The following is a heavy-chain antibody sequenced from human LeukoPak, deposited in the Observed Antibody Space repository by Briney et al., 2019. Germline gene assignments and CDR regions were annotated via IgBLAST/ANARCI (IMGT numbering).Heavy chain of an antibody. CDR1: GFTFSSYS. CDR3: ARTRHDFWSGYYPTPYYYYGMDV. J-gene: IGHJ6*02. Sequence: PGGSLRLSCAASGFTFSSYSMNWVRQAPGKGLEWVSYISSSSSTIYYADSVKGRFTISRDNAKNSLYLQMNSLRDEDTAVYYCARTRHDFWSGYYPTPYYYYGMDVWGQGTTVAVSS. CDR2: ISSSSSTI. D-gene: IGHD3-3*01. V-gene: IGHV3-48*02.